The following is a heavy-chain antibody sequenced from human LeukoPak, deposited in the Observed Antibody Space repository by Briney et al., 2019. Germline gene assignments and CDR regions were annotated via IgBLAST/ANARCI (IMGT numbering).Heavy chain of an antibody. D-gene: IGHD2-15*01. CDR2: INHSGST. Sequence: SETLSLTCAVYGGSFSGYYWSWIRQPPGKGLEWIGEINHSGSTNYNPSLKSRVTISVDTSKNQFSLKLSSVTAADTAVYYCARGGHGYCSGGSCYSGGVGYYFDYWGQGTLVTVSS. V-gene: IGHV4-34*01. CDR3: ARGGHGYCSGGSCYSGGVGYYFDY. CDR1: GGSFSGYY. J-gene: IGHJ4*02.